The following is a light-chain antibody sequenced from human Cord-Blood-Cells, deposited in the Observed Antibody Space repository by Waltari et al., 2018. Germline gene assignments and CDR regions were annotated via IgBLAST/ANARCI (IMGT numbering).Light chain of an antibody. J-gene: IGKJ1*01. CDR3: QQSYSTPRT. CDR2: AAS. V-gene: IGKV1-39*01. CDR1: QSISSY. Sequence: DIQMTQSPSSLSASVGDRVPITFRASQSISSYLHWYQQKPGKAPKLLIYAASSLQSGVPSRFSGSGSGTDFTLTISSLQPEDFATYYCQQSYSTPRTFGQGTKVEIK.